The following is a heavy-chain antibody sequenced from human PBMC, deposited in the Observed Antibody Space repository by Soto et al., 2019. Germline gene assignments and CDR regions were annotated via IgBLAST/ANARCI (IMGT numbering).Heavy chain of an antibody. J-gene: IGHJ4*02. CDR1: GLNFRAAG. CDR3: AKDKGLTSLDY. Sequence: QVHLVQSGGGVVQPGRSLRLSCAASGLNFRAAGMHWVRQAPGKGLEWVAFISSDGNNKYYADSVKGRFTISRDDSMNSLYLQMNTLRAEDSAVYYCAKDKGLTSLDYWGQGTLVAVSS. CDR2: ISSDGNNK. V-gene: IGHV3-30*18.